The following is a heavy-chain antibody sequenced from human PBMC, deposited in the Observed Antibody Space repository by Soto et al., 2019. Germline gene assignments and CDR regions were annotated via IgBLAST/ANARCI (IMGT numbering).Heavy chain of an antibody. D-gene: IGHD3-16*02. CDR1: GYTLTELS. J-gene: IGHJ3*02. V-gene: IGHV1-24*01. Sequence: ASVKVSCKVSGYTLTELSMHWVRQAPGKGLEWMGGFDPEDGETIYAQKFQGRVTMTEDTSTDTAYMELSSLRSEDTAVYYCAISAVYYDYVWGSYRRYDAFDIWGQGTMVTVSS. CDR3: AISAVYYDYVWGSYRRYDAFDI. CDR2: FDPEDGET.